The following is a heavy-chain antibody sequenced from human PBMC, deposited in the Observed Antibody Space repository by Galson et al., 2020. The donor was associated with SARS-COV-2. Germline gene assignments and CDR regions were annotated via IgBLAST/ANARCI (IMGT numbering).Heavy chain of an antibody. V-gene: IGHV3-7*01. CDR2: IKQDGSEK. CDR3: ARDGYCSGGICYTNYYSYGMDV. J-gene: IGHJ6*02. D-gene: IGHD2-15*01. CDR1: GFTFSSYW. Sequence: GESLKISCAASGFTFSSYWMSWDRQAPGKGLEWVANIKQDGSEKYYVDSVKGRFTISRDNAKNSLYLQMNSLRAEDTAVYYRARDGYCSGGICYTNYYSYGMDVWGQGTTVTVSS.